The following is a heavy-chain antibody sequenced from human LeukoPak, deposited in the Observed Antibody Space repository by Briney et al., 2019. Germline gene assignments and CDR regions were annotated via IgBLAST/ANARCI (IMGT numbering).Heavy chain of an antibody. D-gene: IGHD2-15*01. J-gene: IGHJ4*02. V-gene: IGHV3-23*01. CDR2: ISGSGGST. CDR3: AKSPRGYCSGGSCYYLDY. CDR1: GFTFSSYA. Sequence: GASLRLSCAASGFTFSSYAMSWVRQAPGKGLEWVSAISGSGGSTYYADSVKGRFTISGDNSKNTLYLQMNSLRAEDTAVYYCAKSPRGYCSGGSCYYLDYWGRGTLVTVSS.